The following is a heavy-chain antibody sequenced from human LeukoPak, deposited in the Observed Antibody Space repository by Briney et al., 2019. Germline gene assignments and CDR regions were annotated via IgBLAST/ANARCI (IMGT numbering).Heavy chain of an antibody. CDR3: AKDSGRGGYSNGWNAGPFDH. CDR2: ISSSGGSI. J-gene: IGHJ5*02. Sequence: TGGSLRLSCAASGLTFSSYAMTWVRQAPGKWLEWVSSISSSGGSIYYADSVKGRFTLSRDNSRSTLFLQMNNLRAEDTAVYFCAKDSGRGGYSNGWNAGPFDHWGQGTLATVSS. D-gene: IGHD6-19*01. V-gene: IGHV3-23*01. CDR1: GLTFSSYA.